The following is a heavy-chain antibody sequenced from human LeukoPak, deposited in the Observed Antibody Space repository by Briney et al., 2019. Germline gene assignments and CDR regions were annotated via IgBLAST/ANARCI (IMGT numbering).Heavy chain of an antibody. V-gene: IGHV1-3*03. CDR3: AREGGDISGFYYMDV. J-gene: IGHJ6*03. D-gene: IGHD2-21*02. CDR1: GYTFSDYA. Sequence: GASVKVSCKASGYTFSDYAIHWVRQAPGQRLEWMGWINAAGDITKYSQEFQGRATITRETFASTAYMEVTSLKSDDMAVYYCAREGGDISGFYYMDVWGKGTTVTVSS. CDR2: INAAGDIT.